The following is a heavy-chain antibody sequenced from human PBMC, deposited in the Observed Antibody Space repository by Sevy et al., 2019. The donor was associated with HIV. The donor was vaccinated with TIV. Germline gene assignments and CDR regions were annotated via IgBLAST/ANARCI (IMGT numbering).Heavy chain of an antibody. Sequence: GGSLRLSCAASGFTFTKYSMSWVRQAPGKGLEWVSTFSFGCGRINYADSVKGRFTISRDDSKNTLFLQMNSLRAEDTATYFNAREESTPPHDYWGQGTLVTVSS. V-gene: IGHV3-23*01. CDR3: AREESTPPHDY. D-gene: IGHD2-15*01. CDR1: GFTFTKYS. J-gene: IGHJ4*02. CDR2: FSFGCGRI.